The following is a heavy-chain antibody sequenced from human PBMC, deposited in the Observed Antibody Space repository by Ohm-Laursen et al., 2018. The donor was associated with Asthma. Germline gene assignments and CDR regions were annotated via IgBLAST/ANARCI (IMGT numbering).Heavy chain of an antibody. CDR2: LNPDSGGT. J-gene: IGHJ4*02. D-gene: IGHD3-9*01. Sequence: ASVKVSCKTSGYTFTGYYLHWVRPAPGQGLDWMGRLNPDSGGTNYAQKFQGRVTMTRDTSISAVYMDLSSLTSDDTAVYYCARGLYDILTGYYKHPVDHWGRGTLVTVSS. CDR3: ARGLYDILTGYYKHPVDH. V-gene: IGHV1-2*06. CDR1: GYTFTGYY.